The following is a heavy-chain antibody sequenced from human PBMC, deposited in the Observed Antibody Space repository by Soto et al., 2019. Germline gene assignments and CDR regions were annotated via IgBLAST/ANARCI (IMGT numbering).Heavy chain of an antibody. V-gene: IGHV1-3*01. CDR3: ARTGVSYRGPLDY. J-gene: IGHJ4*02. D-gene: IGHD1-26*01. CDR2: INAGNGNT. Sequence: QVQLVQSGAEVKKPGASVKVSCKASGYTFTSYAMHWVRQAPGHRLEWMGWINAGNGNTKYSQKFQGRVTITRDTSASTAYMELSSLRSEDTAVYYCARTGVSYRGPLDYWGQGTLVTVSS. CDR1: GYTFTSYA.